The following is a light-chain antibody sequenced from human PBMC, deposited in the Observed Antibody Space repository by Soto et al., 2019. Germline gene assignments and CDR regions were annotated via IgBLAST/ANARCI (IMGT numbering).Light chain of an antibody. CDR3: SSYTSSSPCV. J-gene: IGLJ1*01. V-gene: IGLV2-14*01. CDR1: SRDVGGYKY. CDR2: EVS. Sequence: QSVLAQPPSASGSPGQSVTISCTGTSRDVGGYKYVSWYQQHPGKAPKLMIYEVSYRPSGVSNRFSGSKSGNTASLTISGLQAEDEADYYCSSYTSSSPCVFGTGTKATVL.